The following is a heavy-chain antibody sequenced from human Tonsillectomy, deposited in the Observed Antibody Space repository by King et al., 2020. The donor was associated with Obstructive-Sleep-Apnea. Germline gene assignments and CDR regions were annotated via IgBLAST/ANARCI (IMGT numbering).Heavy chain of an antibody. CDR1: GGSISSYY. J-gene: IGHJ4*02. V-gene: IGHV4-4*07. D-gene: IGHD3-10*01. Sequence: VQLQESGPGLVKPSETLSLTCTVSGGSISSYYWSWIRQPAGKGLEWIGRIYPSGSTNYNPSLKSRVTMSVDTSKNQFSLKLSSVTAADPAVYYCARDHPSIGELSTHWGQGTLVTVSS. CDR3: ARDHPSIGELSTH. CDR2: IYPSGST.